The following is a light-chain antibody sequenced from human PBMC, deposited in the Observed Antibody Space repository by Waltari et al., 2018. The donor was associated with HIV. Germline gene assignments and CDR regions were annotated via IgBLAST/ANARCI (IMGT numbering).Light chain of an antibody. CDR3: QSFDGITAV. CDR2: EDN. V-gene: IGLV6-57*02. Sequence: NLMLTQPHSVSESPGKTVTISCTGSSGRIASNYVPWYQQRPGSAPTTVIFEDNQRSSGVPDRFSGSIDSSSNSASLTISRLKTEDETDYYCQSFDGITAVFGGGTKLTVL. J-gene: IGLJ3*02. CDR1: SGRIASNY.